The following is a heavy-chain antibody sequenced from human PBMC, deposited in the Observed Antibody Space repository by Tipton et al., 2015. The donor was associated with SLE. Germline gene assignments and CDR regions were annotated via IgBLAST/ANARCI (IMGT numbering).Heavy chain of an antibody. CDR3: ARGLKYYDSSGYYPFYYMDV. V-gene: IGHV4-59*12. CDR2: FFYRGSS. CDR1: GDSITRSY. D-gene: IGHD3-22*01. J-gene: IGHJ6*03. Sequence: LRLSCTVSGDSITRSYWSWIRQPPGKGLEWIGYFFYRGSSSYNPSLKSRVTISIDASKSQFSLQLSSVTAADTAVYYCARGLKYYDSSGYYPFYYMDVGGKGTAGAVSS.